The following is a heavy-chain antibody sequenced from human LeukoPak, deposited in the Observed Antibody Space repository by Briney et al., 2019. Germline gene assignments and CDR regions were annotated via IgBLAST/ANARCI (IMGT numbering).Heavy chain of an antibody. Sequence: GSLRLSCAASGFTVSSNYMSWVRQAPGKGLEWVSYISSSGSTIYYADSVKGRFTISRDNAKNSLYLQMNSLRAEDTAVYYCAELGITMIGGVWGKGTTVTISS. CDR2: ISSSGSTI. CDR3: AELGITMIGGV. V-gene: IGHV3-48*04. D-gene: IGHD3-10*02. CDR1: GFTVSSNY. J-gene: IGHJ6*04.